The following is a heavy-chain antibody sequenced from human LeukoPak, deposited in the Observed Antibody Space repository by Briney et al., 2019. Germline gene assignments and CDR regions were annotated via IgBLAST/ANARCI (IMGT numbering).Heavy chain of an antibody. CDR2: IYYSGST. CDR1: GGSISSSSYY. V-gene: IGHV4-39*01. CDR3: ARGYCIGPSCHSSYFDY. Sequence: SETLSLTCTVSGGSISSSSYYWGWIRQPPGKGLEWIGSIYYSGSTYYNPSLKSRVTISVDTSKSQFSLKLSSVTAADTAVYYCARGYCIGPSCHSSYFDYWGQGTLVTVSS. J-gene: IGHJ4*02. D-gene: IGHD2-15*01.